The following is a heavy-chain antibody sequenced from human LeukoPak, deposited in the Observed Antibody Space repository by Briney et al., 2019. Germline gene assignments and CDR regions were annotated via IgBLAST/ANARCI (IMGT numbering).Heavy chain of an antibody. CDR1: GYTFISYD. CDR2: MNPNSGNT. CDR3: ARGRAGSGYYYGTDV. D-gene: IGHD2-8*02. Sequence: ASVKVSCKASGYTFISYDINWVRQATGQGLEWTGWMNPNSGNTDYAEKFQGRVTMTSNTSISTAYMELSSLRSDDTAVYYCARGRAGSGYYYGTDVWGQGTTVTVSS. J-gene: IGHJ6*02. V-gene: IGHV1-8*01.